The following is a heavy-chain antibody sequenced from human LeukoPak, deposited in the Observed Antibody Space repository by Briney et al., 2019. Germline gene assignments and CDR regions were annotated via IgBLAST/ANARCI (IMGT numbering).Heavy chain of an antibody. Sequence: PSQTLSLTCTVSGGSISSGDYYWSWIRQPPGKGLEWIGYIYYSGSTYYNPSLKSRVTISVDTSKNQFSPKLSSVTAADTAVYYCARVAVVVVAGTRGSNIPTWFAAWGQGTLVTVSS. CDR3: ARVAVVVVAGTRGSNIPTWFAA. D-gene: IGHD2-15*01. V-gene: IGHV4-30-4*01. CDR2: IYYSGST. CDR1: GGSISSGDYY. J-gene: IGHJ5*02.